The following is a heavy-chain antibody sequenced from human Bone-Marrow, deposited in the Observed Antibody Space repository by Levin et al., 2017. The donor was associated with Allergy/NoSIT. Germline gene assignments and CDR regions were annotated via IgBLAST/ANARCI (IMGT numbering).Heavy chain of an antibody. V-gene: IGHV3-53*01. CDR3: ARVGALSQYYNWFDP. CDR2: IYSGGST. Sequence: ETLSLTCAASGFTVSSNYMSWVRQAPGKGLEWVSVIYSGGSTYYADSVKGRFTISRDNSKNTLYLQMNSLRAEDTAVYYCARVGALSQYYNWFDPWGQGTLVTVSS. J-gene: IGHJ5*02. D-gene: IGHD3-16*01. CDR1: GFTVSSNY.